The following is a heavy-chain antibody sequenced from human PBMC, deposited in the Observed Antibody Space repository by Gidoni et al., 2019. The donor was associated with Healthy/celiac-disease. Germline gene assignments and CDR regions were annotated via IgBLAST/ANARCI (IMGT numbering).Heavy chain of an antibody. J-gene: IGHJ6*03. CDR1: GYTFTSYG. V-gene: IGHV1-18*01. D-gene: IGHD4-17*01. Sequence: HVQLAQSGAELKKPGASVKVSCQASGYTFTSYGISWVRQAPGQGLEWMGWISAYNGNTNYAQKLQGRVTMTTDTSTSTAYMELRSLRSDDTAVYYCARGGYGDSYYYYYYMDVWGKGTTVTVSS. CDR3: ARGGYGDSYYYYYYMDV. CDR2: ISAYNGNT.